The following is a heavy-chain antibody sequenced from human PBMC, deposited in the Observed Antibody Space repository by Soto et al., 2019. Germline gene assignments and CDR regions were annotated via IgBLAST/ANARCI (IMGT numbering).Heavy chain of an antibody. J-gene: IGHJ5*02. V-gene: IGHV4-39*01. CDR3: XRQIPTEGQGGDNWFDP. D-gene: IGHD3-16*01. Sequence: SETLSLTCTVSGGSISSSSYYWGWIRQPPGKGLEWIGSIYYSGSTYYNPSLKSRVTISVDTSKNQFSLKLSSVTAADTAVYYCXRQIPTEGQGGDNWFDPWGQGTLVTVSS. CDR2: IYYSGST. CDR1: GGSISSSSYY.